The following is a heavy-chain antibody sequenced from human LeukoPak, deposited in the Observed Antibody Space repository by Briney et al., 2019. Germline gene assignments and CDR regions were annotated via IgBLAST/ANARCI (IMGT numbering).Heavy chain of an antibody. Sequence: GGSLRLSCAASGFTFSSYAMHWVRQAPGKGLEWVAVISYDGSNKYYADSVKGRFTISRDNSKNTLYLQMNSLRAEDTAVYYPVVTTKHDAFDIWGQGTMVTVSS. CDR2: ISYDGSNK. CDR3: VVTTKHDAFDI. CDR1: GFTFSSYA. V-gene: IGHV3-30-3*01. D-gene: IGHD2-21*02. J-gene: IGHJ3*02.